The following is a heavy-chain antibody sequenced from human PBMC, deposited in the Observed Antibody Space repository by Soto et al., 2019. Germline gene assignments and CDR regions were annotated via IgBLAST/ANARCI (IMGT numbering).Heavy chain of an antibody. CDR2: IYPGDSDT. V-gene: IGHV5-51*01. D-gene: IGHD6-19*01. Sequence: DSLKLSRKGSRYSFTSYRIGRVRQMPGKGLEWMGIIYPGDSDTRYSPSFQGQVTISADKSISTAYLQWSSLKASDTAMYYCGAAGKYFQHWGQSNPVTVSS. CDR3: GAAGKYFQH. J-gene: IGHJ1*01. CDR1: RYSFTSYR.